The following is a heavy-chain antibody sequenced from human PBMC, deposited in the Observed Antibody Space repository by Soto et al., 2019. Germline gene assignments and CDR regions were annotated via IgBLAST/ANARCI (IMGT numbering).Heavy chain of an antibody. Sequence: PGGSLRLSCATSGFTFSSYAMGWVRQAPGKGLEWASSITGSGGSQYYADSVKGRFTLSRDNTKNTLYLQMNSLRAEDTALYYCARHLGGTQSHFISWGRGT. CDR3: ARHLGGTQSHFIS. V-gene: IGHV3-23*01. D-gene: IGHD1-1*01. CDR1: GFTFSSYA. J-gene: IGHJ5*02. CDR2: ITGSGGSQ.